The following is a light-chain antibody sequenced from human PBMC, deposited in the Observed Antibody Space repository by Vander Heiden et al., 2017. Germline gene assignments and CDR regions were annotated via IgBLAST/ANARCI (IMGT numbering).Light chain of an antibody. V-gene: IGKV3-20*01. CDR2: GAS. CDR1: QTVSENS. Sequence: EIVLTQSPGALSLSPGERATLSCRASQTVSENSLAWYQQKPGQAPRLLIFGASSRPTGLPDRFRGSGSGTDFTHTISRLEPEDFAVYYCQQYATSPFTFGPGTKVDI. J-gene: IGKJ3*01. CDR3: QQYATSPFT.